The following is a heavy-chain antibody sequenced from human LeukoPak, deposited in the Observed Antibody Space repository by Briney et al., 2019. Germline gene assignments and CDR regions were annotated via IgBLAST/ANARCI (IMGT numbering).Heavy chain of an antibody. CDR1: GGSISSYY. CDR3: ASFPIEYYYDRSGHMFLYYFDY. J-gene: IGHJ4*02. Sequence: PSETLSLTCTVSGGSISSYYWNWIRQPSGKGLEWIGYISYSGYTKYNPSLKSRVTISVDTSKNQFSLKLTSVTAADTAVYYCASFPIEYYYDRSGHMFLYYFDYWGQGTLVTVSS. V-gene: IGHV4-59*01. CDR2: ISYSGYT. D-gene: IGHD3-22*01.